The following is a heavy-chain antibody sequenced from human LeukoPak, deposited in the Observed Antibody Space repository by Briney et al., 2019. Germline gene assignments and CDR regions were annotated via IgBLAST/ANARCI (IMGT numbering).Heavy chain of an antibody. CDR1: GFSLSHYG. D-gene: IGHD2-15*01. J-gene: IGHJ4*02. V-gene: IGHV3-30-3*01. Sequence: PGGSLRLSCTASGFSLSHYGMHWVRQAPGKGLEWVALISYDGNNEDYADSVEGRFTISRDNSKNMIYLEMNSPRPEDTGVYYCARGSGEFDYWGQGTLVTVSS. CDR3: ARGSGEFDY. CDR2: ISYDGNNE.